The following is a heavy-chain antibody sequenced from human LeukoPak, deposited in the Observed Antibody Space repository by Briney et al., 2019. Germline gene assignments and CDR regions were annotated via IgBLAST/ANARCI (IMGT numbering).Heavy chain of an antibody. CDR3: ARAHSGYEGGAFDI. Sequence: ASVKVSCKASGYTFTSYGISWVRQAPGQGLEWMGWISAYNGNTNYAQKLQGRVTMTTDTSTSTAYMELRSLRSEDTAVYYCARAHSGYEGGAFDIWGQGTMVTVSS. CDR1: GYTFTSYG. J-gene: IGHJ3*02. CDR2: ISAYNGNT. V-gene: IGHV1-18*01. D-gene: IGHD5-12*01.